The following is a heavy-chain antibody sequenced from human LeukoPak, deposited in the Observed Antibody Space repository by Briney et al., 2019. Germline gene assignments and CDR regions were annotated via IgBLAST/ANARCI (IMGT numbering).Heavy chain of an antibody. CDR1: GYSFTNYW. J-gene: IGHJ4*02. V-gene: IGHV5-51*01. CDR3: ARHAYLATITVDFEY. Sequence: GESLKISFKGSGYSFTNYWIGWVRQMPGKGLEWMGIIYPGDSDARYSPSFQGQVTISVDKSISTAYLQWSSLKASDTAMYYCARHAYLATITVDFEYWGQGTLVTVSS. CDR2: IYPGDSDA. D-gene: IGHD5-24*01.